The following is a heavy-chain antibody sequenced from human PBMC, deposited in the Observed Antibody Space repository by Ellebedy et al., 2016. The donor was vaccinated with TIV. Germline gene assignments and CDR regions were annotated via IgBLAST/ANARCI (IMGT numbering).Heavy chain of an antibody. D-gene: IGHD4-17*01. J-gene: IGHJ3*02. CDR2: IDSDGHTT. Sequence: PGGSLRLSCTASGFTFSYYWMHWVRQAPGKGLEWVSCIDSDGHTTRYADLVEGRFTISRDNAKNSLSLQMNSLRAEDTAVYYCVRDANGDYASNAFDIWGQGTMVTVSS. CDR3: VRDANGDYASNAFDI. CDR1: GFTFSYYW. V-gene: IGHV3-74*01.